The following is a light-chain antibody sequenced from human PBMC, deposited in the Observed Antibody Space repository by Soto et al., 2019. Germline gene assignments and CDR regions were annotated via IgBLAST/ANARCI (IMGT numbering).Light chain of an antibody. CDR2: GAS. CDR3: QQYDNWPLT. V-gene: IGKV3-15*01. CDR1: QCISSN. J-gene: IGKJ4*01. Sequence: EILMTQSPATLSASPGERATLSCRASQCISSNLAWYQQKPGLAPRLLIYGASTRATGFPARFSGSGSGTEFTLTISSLQSEDFAVYYCQQYDNWPLTGGGGTKVEIK.